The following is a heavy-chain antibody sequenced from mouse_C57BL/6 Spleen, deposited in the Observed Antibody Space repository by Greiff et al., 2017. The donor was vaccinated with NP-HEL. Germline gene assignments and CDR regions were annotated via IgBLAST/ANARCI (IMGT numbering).Heavy chain of an antibody. D-gene: IGHD2-1*01. CDR3: AYGNYDAMDY. Sequence: QVQLKQSGPELVKPGASVKISCKASGYAFSSSWMNWVKQRPGKGLEWIGRIYPGDGDTNYNGKFKGKATLTADKSSSTAYMQLSSLTSEDSAVYFCAYGNYDAMDYWGQGTSVTVSS. CDR1: GYAFSSSW. J-gene: IGHJ4*01. CDR2: IYPGDGDT. V-gene: IGHV1-82*01.